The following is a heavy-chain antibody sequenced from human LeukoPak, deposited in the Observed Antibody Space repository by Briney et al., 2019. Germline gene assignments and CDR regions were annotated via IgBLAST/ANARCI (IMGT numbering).Heavy chain of an antibody. J-gene: IGHJ4*02. CDR2: INHSGST. CDR3: ASRGYSYGYFPTADY. Sequence: SETLSLTCAVYGGSFSGYYWSWIRQPPGKGLEWIGEINHSGSTNYNPSLKSRVTISVDTSKNQLSLKLSSVTAADTAVYYCASRGYSYGYFPTADYWGQGTLVTVSS. CDR1: GGSFSGYY. D-gene: IGHD5-18*01. V-gene: IGHV4-34*01.